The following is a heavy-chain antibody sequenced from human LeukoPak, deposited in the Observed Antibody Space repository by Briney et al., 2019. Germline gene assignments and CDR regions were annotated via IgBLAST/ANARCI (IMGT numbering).Heavy chain of an antibody. CDR1: GFSFSTYS. CDR2: INEGGSEE. CDR3: ARYRSLGD. V-gene: IGHV3-7*01. J-gene: IGHJ4*02. Sequence: QAGGSLRLSCAAAGFSFSTYSMSWVRQAPGKGLEWVANINEGGSEEYYVDSVKGRFTISRDNAKNSLYLQMNSLRAEDTAVYYCARYRSLGDWGQGTLVTVSS. D-gene: IGHD3-16*01.